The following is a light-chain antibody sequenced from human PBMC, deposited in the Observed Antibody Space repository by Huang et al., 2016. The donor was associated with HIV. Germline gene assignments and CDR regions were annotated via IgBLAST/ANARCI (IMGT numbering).Light chain of an antibody. CDR3: QQTYSAPPYT. CDR2: AAS. V-gene: IGKV1-39*01. CDR1: QNIGTY. Sequence: DIQMTQYPSSLSAFVGDRVTITCRASQNIGTYLNWYQQKPGKAPSLLIYAASSLQSGVPSRFGGGGSGAEFTLTISSLQPEDFATYYCQQTYSAPPYTFAQGTKLEIK. J-gene: IGKJ2*01.